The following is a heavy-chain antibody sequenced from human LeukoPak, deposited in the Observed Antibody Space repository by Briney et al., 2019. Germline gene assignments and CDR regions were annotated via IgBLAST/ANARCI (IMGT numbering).Heavy chain of an antibody. CDR1: GGSFSGYY. CDR2: INHSGST. D-gene: IGHD3-22*01. V-gene: IGHV4-34*01. CDR3: ARGQPTYYDSSGYYL. J-gene: IGHJ4*02. Sequence: SETLSLTCAVYGGSFSGYYWSWIRQPPGKGLEWIGEINHSGSTNYKPSLKSRVTISVDTSKNQFSLKLSSVTAADTAVYYCARGQPTYYDSSGYYLWGQGTLVTVSS.